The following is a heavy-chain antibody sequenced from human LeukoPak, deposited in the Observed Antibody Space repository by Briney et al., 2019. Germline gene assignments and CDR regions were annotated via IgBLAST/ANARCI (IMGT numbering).Heavy chain of an antibody. CDR1: RDSISSYN. V-gene: IGHV4-59*08. Sequence: SETLSLTCTLPRDSISSYNGSWIRHRPRKGPEWAGYIYSSRKANYNTSPLSRVTASVDMSTNQFSLKLNCVAAADTAGYCCARQEWGLTVDQWGEGTLVTVS. J-gene: IGHJ4*02. CDR3: ARQEWGLTVDQ. CDR2: IYSSRKA. D-gene: IGHD1-14*01.